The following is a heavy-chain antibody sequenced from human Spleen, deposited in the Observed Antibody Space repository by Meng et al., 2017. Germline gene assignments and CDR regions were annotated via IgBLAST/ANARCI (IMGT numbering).Heavy chain of an antibody. V-gene: IGHV3-74*01. CDR1: GFTFSSYW. Sequence: GESLKISCAASGFTFSSYWMHWVRQAPGTGLVWVSRINSDGSSTSYADSVKGRFTISRDNAKNTLYLQMNSLRAEDTAVYYCARIRRHNDYYDSSGYYHDAFDIWGQGTMVTVSS. J-gene: IGHJ3*02. D-gene: IGHD3-22*01. CDR2: INSDGSST. CDR3: ARIRRHNDYYDSSGYYHDAFDI.